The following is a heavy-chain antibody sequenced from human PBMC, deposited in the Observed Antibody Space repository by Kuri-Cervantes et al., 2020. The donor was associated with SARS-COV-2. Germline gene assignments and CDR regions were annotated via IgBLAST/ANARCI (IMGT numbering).Heavy chain of an antibody. CDR3: ASERAGPRGGFDS. Sequence: GESLRLSCAASGFTFSSYGMHWVRQAPGKGLEWVAFIRYDGSNKYYADSVKGRFTISRDNSKNTLYLQMNSLRADDTAVYYCASERAGPRGGFDSWGPGTLVTVSS. CDR2: IRYDGSNK. J-gene: IGHJ4*02. D-gene: IGHD2-15*01. V-gene: IGHV3-30*02. CDR1: GFTFSSYG.